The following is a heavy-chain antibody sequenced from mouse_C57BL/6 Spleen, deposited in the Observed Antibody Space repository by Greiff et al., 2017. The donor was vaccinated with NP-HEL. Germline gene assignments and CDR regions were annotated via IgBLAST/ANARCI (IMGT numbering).Heavy chain of an antibody. D-gene: IGHD2-3*01. J-gene: IGHJ2*01. V-gene: IGHV1-15*01. CDR1: GYTFTDYE. CDR2: IDPETGGT. CDR3: TRRIYDGYYDDY. Sequence: VQLQQSGAELVRPGASVTLSCKASGYTFTDYEMHWVKQTPVHGLEWIGAIDPETGGTAYNQKFKGKAILTADKSSSTAYMQLSSLTSEDSAVYYCTRRIYDGYYDDYWGQGTTLTVSS.